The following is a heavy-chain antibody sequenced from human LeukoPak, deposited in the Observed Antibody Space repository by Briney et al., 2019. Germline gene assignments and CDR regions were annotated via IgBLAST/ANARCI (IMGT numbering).Heavy chain of an antibody. CDR3: ARVYETNGYLY. CDR1: GFTFSSYA. V-gene: IGHV3-74*01. J-gene: IGHJ4*02. CDR2: IYGDGGFT. Sequence: GGSLRLSCAASGFTFSSYAMSWVRQAPGKGLEWVALIYGDGGFTRYADSVKGRFTISRDNAKNTVYLQMNSLRVEDTAVYYCARVYETNGYLYWGQGSLVTVSS. D-gene: IGHD3-22*01.